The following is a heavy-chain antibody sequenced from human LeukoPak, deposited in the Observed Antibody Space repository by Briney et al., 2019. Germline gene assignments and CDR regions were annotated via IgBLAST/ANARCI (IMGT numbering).Heavy chain of an antibody. J-gene: IGHJ4*02. Sequence: SETLSLTCTVSGGSISSYYWSWLRQHPGKGLEWIGYIYYSGSTYHNPSLKSRVTISVDTSKNQFSLKLSSVTAADTAVYYCARNRRNYYGSGSYYPFDYWGQGTLVTVSS. CDR2: IYYSGST. CDR3: ARNRRNYYGSGSYYPFDY. CDR1: GGSISSYY. D-gene: IGHD3-10*01. V-gene: IGHV4-59*06.